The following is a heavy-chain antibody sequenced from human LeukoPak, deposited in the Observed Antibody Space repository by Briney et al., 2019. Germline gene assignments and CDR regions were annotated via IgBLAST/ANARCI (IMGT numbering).Heavy chain of an antibody. CDR2: ISGDSSTT. Sequence: GGSLRLSCAASRFTFSPLSMNWVRQAPGKGLEWVAFISGDSSTTYYAESVKGRFTISRDNVKKSLSLQMNALRADDTATYFCARDFNWAFDYWGQGAVVTVSS. CDR3: ARDFNWAFDY. J-gene: IGHJ4*02. V-gene: IGHV3-48*01. CDR1: RFTFSPLS. D-gene: IGHD3-16*01.